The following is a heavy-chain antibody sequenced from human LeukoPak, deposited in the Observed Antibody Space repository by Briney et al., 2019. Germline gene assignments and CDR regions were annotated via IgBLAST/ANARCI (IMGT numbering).Heavy chain of an antibody. CDR1: GFTFSNAW. CDR3: TTQPWQVDY. CDR2: IKSKIDGETT. J-gene: IGHJ4*02. Sequence: GGSLRLSCAASGFTFSNAWMTWVRQAPGKGLEWVGRIKSKIDGETTDYAAPVKGRFTISRDDSKNTLYLQMNSLKIEDTAMYYCTTQPWQVDYWGQGTLVTVS. V-gene: IGHV3-15*01. D-gene: IGHD6-19*01.